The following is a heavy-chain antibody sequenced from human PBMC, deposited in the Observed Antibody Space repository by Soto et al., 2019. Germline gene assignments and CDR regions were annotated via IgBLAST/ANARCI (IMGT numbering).Heavy chain of an antibody. Sequence: QVQLVQSGAEVNKPGSSVKVSCKAYGGRLSSYATSWLRQAPGPGLEWRGGSIPLSGTANYAQKMQVRVTCTAAKSTSTAYMVLGSLIPVDTALYYCTTLLLTAVANNDFYSGMNVLGQVTTLTVS. J-gene: IGHJ6*02. CDR3: TTLLLTAVANNDFYSGMNV. CDR1: GGRLSSYA. D-gene: IGHD6-19*01. V-gene: IGHV1-69*06. CDR2: SIPLSGTA.